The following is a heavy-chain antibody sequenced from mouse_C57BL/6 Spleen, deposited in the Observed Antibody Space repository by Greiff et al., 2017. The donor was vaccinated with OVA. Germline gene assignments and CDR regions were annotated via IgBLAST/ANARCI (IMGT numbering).Heavy chain of an antibody. CDR3: APNYYGSSSCFGY. D-gene: IGHD1-1*01. CDR1: GYAFSSSW. J-gene: IGHJ3*01. V-gene: IGHV1-82*01. Sequence: VQLQQSGPELVKPGASVKISCKASGYAFSSSWMNWVKQRPGKGLEWIGRIYPGDGDTNYNGKVKGKATLTADKSSSTAYMQLSSLTSEDSAVYFCAPNYYGSSSCFGYWGQGTLVTVSA. CDR2: IYPGDGDT.